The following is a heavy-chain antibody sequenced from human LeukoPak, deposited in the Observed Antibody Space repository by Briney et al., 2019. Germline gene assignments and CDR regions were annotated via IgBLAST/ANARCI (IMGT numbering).Heavy chain of an antibody. CDR1: GGSISSYY. Sequence: SETLSLTCTVSGGSISSYYWSWIRQPPGKGLEWIGYIYYSGSTNYNPSLESRVTISVDTSKNQFSLKLSSVTAADTAVYYCARRSYDILTGYYFWFDPWGQGTLVTVSS. J-gene: IGHJ5*02. V-gene: IGHV4-59*01. D-gene: IGHD3-9*01. CDR2: IYYSGST. CDR3: ARRSYDILTGYYFWFDP.